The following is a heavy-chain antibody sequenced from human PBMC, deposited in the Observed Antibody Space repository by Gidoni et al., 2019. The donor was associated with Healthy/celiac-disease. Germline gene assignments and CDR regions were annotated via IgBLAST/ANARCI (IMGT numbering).Heavy chain of an antibody. CDR3: ARELYCSSTSCYTPYYYGMDV. J-gene: IGHJ6*02. CDR2: IWYDGSNK. V-gene: IGHV3-33*01. Sequence: QVQLVESGGGVVQPGRSLSLSCAASGFTFSSYGTHLVRQAPGQGLEWVAVIWYDGSNKYYADSVKGRFTISRDNSKNTLYLQMNSLRAEDTAVYYCARELYCSSTSCYTPYYYGMDVWGQGTTVTVSS. CDR1: GFTFSSYG. D-gene: IGHD2-2*02.